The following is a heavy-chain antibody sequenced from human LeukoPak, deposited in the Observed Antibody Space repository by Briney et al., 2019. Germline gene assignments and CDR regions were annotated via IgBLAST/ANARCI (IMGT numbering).Heavy chain of an antibody. CDR3: ARAYQLLDWFDP. CDR1: GLTFSGYD. J-gene: IGHJ5*02. D-gene: IGHD2-2*01. V-gene: IGHV3-30*04. Sequence: PGKSLRLSCAASGLTFSGYDMHWVRQAPGKGLEWVAVVSYDGADKYYADSVKGRFTISRDNSKNTLYLQMNSLRAEDTAVYYCARAYQLLDWFDPWGHGTLVTVSS. CDR2: VSYDGADK.